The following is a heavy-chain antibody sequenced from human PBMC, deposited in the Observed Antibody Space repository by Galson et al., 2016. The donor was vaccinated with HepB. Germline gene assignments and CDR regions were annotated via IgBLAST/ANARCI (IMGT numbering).Heavy chain of an antibody. Sequence: SLRLSCAASGFPFDEYAMHWVRQAPGKGLEWVSSISWNSGRIAYADSVKGRFTISRDNAENSLFLQMNSVRAEDTGFYYCAKDIVRFLEWSHSTFDYWGQGTLVTVSS. CDR2: ISWNSGRI. J-gene: IGHJ4*02. CDR1: GFPFDEYA. V-gene: IGHV3-9*01. CDR3: AKDIVRFLEWSHSTFDY. D-gene: IGHD3-3*01.